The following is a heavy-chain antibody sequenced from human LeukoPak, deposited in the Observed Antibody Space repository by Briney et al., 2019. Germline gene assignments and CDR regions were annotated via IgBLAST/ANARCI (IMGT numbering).Heavy chain of an antibody. D-gene: IGHD6-13*01. CDR2: ISGSGRTT. CDR3: ARHQSSSWSPRWDVWFDP. CDR1: GFTFNGFA. V-gene: IGHV3-23*01. Sequence: PGGSLRLSCAASGFTFNGFAMSWVRQAPGKGLEWVSAISGSGRTTYYADSVKGRFTISRDNAKNSLYLQMDSLRAEDTAVYYCARHQSSSWSPRWDVWFDPWGQGTLVTVSS. J-gene: IGHJ5*02.